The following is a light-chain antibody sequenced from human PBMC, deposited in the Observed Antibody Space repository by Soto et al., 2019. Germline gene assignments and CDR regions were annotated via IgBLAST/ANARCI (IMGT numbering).Light chain of an antibody. CDR3: QQYGSSPIT. Sequence: EIVLTQSPATLSLSPGERATLSCRASQSVSSYLAWYQQKPGQAPRLLIYDASNRATGIPARFTGSGSGTDFTLNISRQEPEDFAVYYCQQYGSSPITFGQGTRLEIK. CDR1: QSVSSY. J-gene: IGKJ5*01. CDR2: DAS. V-gene: IGKV3-20*01.